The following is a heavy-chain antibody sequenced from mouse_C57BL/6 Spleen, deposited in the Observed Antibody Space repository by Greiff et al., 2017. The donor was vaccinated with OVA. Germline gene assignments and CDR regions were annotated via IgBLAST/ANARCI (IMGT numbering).Heavy chain of an antibody. CDR2: ISSGGSYT. CDR1: GFTFSSYG. D-gene: IGHD2-2*01. CDR3: ARHGYDWYFDV. V-gene: IGHV5-6*02. J-gene: IGHJ1*03. Sequence: DVKLVESGGDLVKPGGSLKLSCAASGFTFSSYGMSWVRQTPDKRLEWVATISSGGSYTYYPDSVKGRFTISRDNAKNTLYLQMSSLKSEDTAMYYCARHGYDWYFDVWGTGTTVTVSS.